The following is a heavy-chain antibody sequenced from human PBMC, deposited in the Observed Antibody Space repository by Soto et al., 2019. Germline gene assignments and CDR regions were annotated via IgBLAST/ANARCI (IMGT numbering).Heavy chain of an antibody. D-gene: IGHD1-1*01. CDR3: ARPRTVATTKGYDY. Sequence: QVQLVQSGAEVKKPGSSVKVSCKASGGTFSNYPFTWVRQAPGQGLEWMGVIIPIFGTVTYAQTFQGRVTISADASTSTAYMEMRSLTAEDTALYYCARPRTVATTKGYDYWGQGTLVTVSS. CDR2: IIPIFGTV. V-gene: IGHV1-69*01. CDR1: GGTFSNYP. J-gene: IGHJ4*02.